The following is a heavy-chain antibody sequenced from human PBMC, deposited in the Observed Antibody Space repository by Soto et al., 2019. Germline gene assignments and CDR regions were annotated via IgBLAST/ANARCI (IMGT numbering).Heavy chain of an antibody. J-gene: IGHJ4*02. Sequence: GGSLRLSCAASGFTFSSFALSWVRQAPGKGLEWVSAISGSGDGTDYADSVKGRFTVSRDNSKNTLYLQMNSLRAEDTAVYYCAGPGYSSQDYWGQGALVTVSS. CDR1: GFTFSSFA. CDR2: ISGSGDGT. CDR3: AGPGYSSQDY. D-gene: IGHD5-18*01. V-gene: IGHV3-23*01.